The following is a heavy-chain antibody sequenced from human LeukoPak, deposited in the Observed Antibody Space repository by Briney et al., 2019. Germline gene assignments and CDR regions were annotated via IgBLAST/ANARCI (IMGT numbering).Heavy chain of an antibody. CDR3: AKDRETYEYTFDY. V-gene: IGHV3-33*06. Sequence: GGSLRLSCAASGFSFSTYGIHWVRQAPGKGLEWVAVMWYDGSKDYYADSVKGRFTISRDTSKNTLYLQMNNLRAEDTAVYYCAKDRETYEYTFDYWGQGPWSPSPQ. J-gene: IGHJ4*02. CDR2: MWYDGSKD. CDR1: GFSFSTYG. D-gene: IGHD6-6*01.